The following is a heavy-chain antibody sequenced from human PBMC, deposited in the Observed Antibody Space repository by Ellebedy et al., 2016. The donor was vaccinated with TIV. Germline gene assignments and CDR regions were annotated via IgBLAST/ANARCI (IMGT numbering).Heavy chain of an antibody. Sequence: SETLSLXXAVSGGSISSGGYSWSWIRQPPGKGLEWIGYIYHSGSTYYNPSLKSRVTISVDRSKNQFSLKLSSVTAADTAVYYCARGDSLGLGWFDPWGQGTLVTVSS. CDR1: GGSISSGGYS. V-gene: IGHV4-30-2*01. CDR2: IYHSGST. CDR3: ARGDSLGLGWFDP. D-gene: IGHD3-16*01. J-gene: IGHJ5*02.